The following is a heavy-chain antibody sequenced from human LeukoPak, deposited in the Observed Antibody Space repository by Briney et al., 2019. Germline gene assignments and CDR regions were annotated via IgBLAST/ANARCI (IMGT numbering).Heavy chain of an antibody. CDR2: ISSNGGST. CDR1: GFTFSSYA. CDR3: AREGEMAAIRGPLYYFDY. J-gene: IGHJ4*02. D-gene: IGHD5-24*01. Sequence: PGGSLRLSCAASGFTFSSYAMHWVRQAPGKGLEYVSAISSNGGSTYYANSAKGRFTISRDNSKNTLYLQMGSLRAEDMAVYYCAREGEMAAIRGPLYYFDYWGQGTLVTVSS. V-gene: IGHV3-64*01.